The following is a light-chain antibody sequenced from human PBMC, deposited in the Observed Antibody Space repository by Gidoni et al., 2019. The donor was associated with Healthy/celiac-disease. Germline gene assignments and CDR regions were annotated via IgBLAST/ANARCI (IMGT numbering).Light chain of an antibody. CDR3: QQRSSWPLT. J-gene: IGKJ1*01. CDR1: QRVSSY. V-gene: IGKV3-11*01. Sequence: EIVLTQSPATLSLSPGERATLSCSASQRVSSYVAWYQQKPGKAHRLLLYDASNRATVLPARFSGGESGTVFTLTSSSLEPEDFVVYSCQQRSSWPLTFGQGTKVEIK. CDR2: DAS.